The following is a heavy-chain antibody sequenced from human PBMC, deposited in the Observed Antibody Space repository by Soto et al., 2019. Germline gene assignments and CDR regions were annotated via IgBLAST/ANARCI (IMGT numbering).Heavy chain of an antibody. D-gene: IGHD5-12*01. CDR2: TYYRSKWYN. CDR3: ARDQVDIVALEY. J-gene: IGHJ4*02. CDR1: GDSFASNSAA. V-gene: IGHV6-1*01. Sequence: PXHTLSLTCAISGDSFASNSAAWNWIRQSPSRGLEWLGRTYYRSKWYNDYAVSVKSRITINPDTSKNQFSLQLNSVTPEDTAVYYCARDQVDIVALEYWGQGTLVTASS.